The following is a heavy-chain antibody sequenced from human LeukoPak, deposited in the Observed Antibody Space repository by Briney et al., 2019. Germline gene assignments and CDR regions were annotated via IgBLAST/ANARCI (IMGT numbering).Heavy chain of an antibody. J-gene: IGHJ4*02. CDR1: GYTSTSYC. CDR2: INPSGGST. V-gene: IGHV1-46*01. CDR3: ARSHFLMLGIAGYYFDY. D-gene: IGHD6-13*01. Sequence: ASVKVSCKASGYTSTSYCMHWVRQAPGQGLEWMGIINPSGGSTSYAQKFQGRVTMTRDTSTSTVYMELSSLRSEDTAVYYCARSHFLMLGIAGYYFDYWGQGTLVTVSS.